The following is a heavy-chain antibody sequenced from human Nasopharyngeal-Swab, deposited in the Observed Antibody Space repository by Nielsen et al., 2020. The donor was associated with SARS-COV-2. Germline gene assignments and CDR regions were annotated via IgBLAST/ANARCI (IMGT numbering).Heavy chain of an antibody. J-gene: IGHJ6*02. Sequence: GESLKISCAASGFTFSSYWMSWVRQAPGKGLEWVANIKQDGSEKYYVDSVQGRFTISRDNAKNSLYLQMNSLRAEDTAVYYCARSPPLWLVSYGMDTWGQGTTVTVSS. V-gene: IGHV3-7*05. CDR3: ARSPPLWLVSYGMDT. D-gene: IGHD5-12*01. CDR1: GFTFSSYW. CDR2: IKQDGSEK.